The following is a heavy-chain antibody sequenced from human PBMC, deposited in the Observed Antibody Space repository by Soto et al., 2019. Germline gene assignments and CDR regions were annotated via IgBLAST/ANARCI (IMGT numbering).Heavy chain of an antibody. CDR1: GLTFSSYS. Sequence: SGGSLRLSCTSSGLTFSSYSMNWVRQAPGKGLEWVSSISSSSSYIYYADSVKGRFTISRDNAKNSLYLQMNSLRAEDTAVYYCARDRGPAALIVVVPAANDYWGQGTLVTVSS. D-gene: IGHD2-2*01. CDR3: ARDRGPAALIVVVPAANDY. CDR2: ISSSSSYI. V-gene: IGHV3-21*01. J-gene: IGHJ4*02.